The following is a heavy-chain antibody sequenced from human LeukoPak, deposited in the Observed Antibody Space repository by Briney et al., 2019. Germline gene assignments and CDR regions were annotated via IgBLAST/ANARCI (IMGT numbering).Heavy chain of an antibody. CDR1: GGSFSGYY. Sequence: SETLSLTCAVYGGSFSGYYWSWIRQPPGKGLEWIGEINHSGSTNYNPSLKSRVTISVDTSRNQFSLKLSSVTAADTAVYYCARGRDLLWFGELPPKGFDYWGQGTLVTVSS. CDR2: INHSGST. CDR3: ARGRDLLWFGELPPKGFDY. D-gene: IGHD3-10*01. J-gene: IGHJ4*02. V-gene: IGHV4-34*01.